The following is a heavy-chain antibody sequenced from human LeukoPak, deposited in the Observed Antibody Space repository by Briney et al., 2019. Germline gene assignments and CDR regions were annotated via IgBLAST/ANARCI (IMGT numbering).Heavy chain of an antibody. CDR2: IYYSGST. Sequence: SETLSLTCTVSGGSISSYYWSWIRQPPGKGLEWIGYIYYSGSTNYNPSLKSRVTISVDTSKNQFSLKLSSVTAADTAVYYCARRIAVAGTHLDAFDIWGQGTMVTVSS. J-gene: IGHJ3*02. D-gene: IGHD6-19*01. CDR1: GGSISSYY. CDR3: ARRIAVAGTHLDAFDI. V-gene: IGHV4-59*01.